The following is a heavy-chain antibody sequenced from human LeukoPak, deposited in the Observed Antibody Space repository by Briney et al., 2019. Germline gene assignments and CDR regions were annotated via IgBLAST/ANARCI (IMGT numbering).Heavy chain of an antibody. J-gene: IGHJ6*03. D-gene: IGHD3-10*01. CDR3: ARNGAFHMDV. Sequence: PSETLSLTCTVSGVSISSYSWSWIRQPAGKGLEWIGGIYTSGSTNYNPSLKSRVTISVDKPKNQFSLKVTSMTAADTAVYYCARNGAFHMDVWGKGTTVTVSS. V-gene: IGHV4-4*07. CDR2: IYTSGST. CDR1: GVSISSYS.